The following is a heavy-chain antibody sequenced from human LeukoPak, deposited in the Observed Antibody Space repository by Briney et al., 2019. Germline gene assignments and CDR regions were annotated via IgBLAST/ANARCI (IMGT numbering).Heavy chain of an antibody. D-gene: IGHD1-7*01. V-gene: IGHV3-23*01. CDR1: GFTFSNYV. CDR3: AKRTGVTELHFDH. CDR2: ISENGGGA. Sequence: GGSLRLSCAASGFTFSNYVMGWVRQAQGKGLEWVSAISENGGGADYADSVRGRFTISRDNSQNTLYQQMNSLRAEDTAVYYCAKRTGVTELHFDHWGQGTLVTVSS. J-gene: IGHJ4*02.